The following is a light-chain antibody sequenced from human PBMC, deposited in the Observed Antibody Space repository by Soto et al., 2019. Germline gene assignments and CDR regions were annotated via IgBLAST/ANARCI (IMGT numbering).Light chain of an antibody. CDR1: RSITSY. V-gene: IGKV1-39*01. Sequence: DIQMTQSPSSLSASVGDSVTITCRATRSITSYLNWYQQKPGKAPKLLIYAASSLQGGVPSRFSGSGSGTDFTLTISSLQPEDFATYYCQQSDSTPPTFGQGTKVEIK. CDR3: QQSDSTPPT. J-gene: IGKJ1*01. CDR2: AAS.